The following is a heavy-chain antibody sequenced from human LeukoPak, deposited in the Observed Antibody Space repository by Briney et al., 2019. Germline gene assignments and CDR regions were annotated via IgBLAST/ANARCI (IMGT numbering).Heavy chain of an antibody. Sequence: ASETLSLTCTVSGGSISGYYWSWIRQPPGKALEWIGYIYESGSTDYNPSLKSRVTISVDTSKNQFSLKLSSVTAADTAVYYCVGGAVGYYYYYMDVWGKGTTVTVSS. CDR1: GGSISGYY. CDR3: VGGAVGYYYYYMDV. CDR2: IYESGST. J-gene: IGHJ6*03. V-gene: IGHV4-59*12. D-gene: IGHD1-26*01.